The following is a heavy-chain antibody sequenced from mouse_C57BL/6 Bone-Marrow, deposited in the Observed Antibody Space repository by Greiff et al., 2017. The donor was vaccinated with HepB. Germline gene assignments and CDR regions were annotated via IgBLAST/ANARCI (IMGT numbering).Heavy chain of an antibody. CDR3: ARHGYGSSFFAY. CDR1: GFTFSDYY. V-gene: IGHV5-12*01. J-gene: IGHJ3*01. CDR2: ISNGGGST. D-gene: IGHD1-1*01. Sequence: EVKVVESGGGLVQPGGSLKLSCAASGFTFSDYYMYWVRQTPEKRLEWVAYISNGGGSTYYPDNVKGRFTISRDNAKNTLYLQMSRLKSEDTAMYFCARHGYGSSFFAYWGQGTLVTVSA.